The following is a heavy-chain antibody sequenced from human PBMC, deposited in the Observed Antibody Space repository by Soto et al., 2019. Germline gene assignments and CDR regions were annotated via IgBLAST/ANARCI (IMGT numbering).Heavy chain of an antibody. J-gene: IGHJ6*02. D-gene: IGHD5-12*01. Sequence: PSETLSLTCTVSGGSIGSYYWSWIRQPAGKGLEWIGRIYTSGSTNYNPSLKSRVTMSVDTSKNQFSLKLSSVTAADTAVYYCAREGTDGYNYLYYYGMDVWGQGTTVTVSS. CDR2: IYTSGST. V-gene: IGHV4-4*07. CDR1: GGSIGSYY. CDR3: AREGTDGYNYLYYYGMDV.